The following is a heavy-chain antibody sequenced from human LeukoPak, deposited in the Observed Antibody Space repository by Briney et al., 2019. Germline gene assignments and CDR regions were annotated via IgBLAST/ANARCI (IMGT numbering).Heavy chain of an antibody. J-gene: IGHJ5*02. V-gene: IGHV4-61*02. D-gene: IGHD3-10*01. CDR2: IYTSGST. CDR1: GGSISSGSYY. CDR3: ARIRGSIEDGGWFDP. Sequence: PSETLSLTCTVSGGSISSGSYYWSWIRQPAGKGLEWIGRIYTSGSTNYNPSLKSRVTMSVDTSKNQFSLKLSSVTAADTAVYYCARIRGSIEDGGWFDPWGQGTLVTVSS.